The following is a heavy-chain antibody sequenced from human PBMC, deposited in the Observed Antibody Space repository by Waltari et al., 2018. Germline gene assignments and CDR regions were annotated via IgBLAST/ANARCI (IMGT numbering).Heavy chain of an antibody. Sequence: EVQLVESGGGLVQPGGSLRLSCAASGFTFSSYWMSWVREAPGKGLEWVANIKQDGSEKYYVDSVKGRFTISRDNAKNSLYLQMNSLRAEDTAVYYCAKSPFGEYDAFDIWGQGTMVTVSS. J-gene: IGHJ3*02. V-gene: IGHV3-7*01. CDR3: AKSPFGEYDAFDI. CDR2: IKQDGSEK. CDR1: GFTFSSYW. D-gene: IGHD3-10*01.